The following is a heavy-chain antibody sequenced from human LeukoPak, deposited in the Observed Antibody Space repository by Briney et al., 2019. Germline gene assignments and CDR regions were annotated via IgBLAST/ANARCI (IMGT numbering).Heavy chain of an antibody. CDR2: ISYDGSNK. J-gene: IGHJ4*02. Sequence: GGSLRLSCAASGFTFSSYGMHWVRQAPGKGLEWVAVISYDGSNKYYADSVKGRFTISRDNSKNTLYLQMNSLRAEDTAVYYCAKDFEVAAMVGPDYWGQGTLVTVSS. D-gene: IGHD5-18*01. CDR1: GFTFSSYG. V-gene: IGHV3-30*18. CDR3: AKDFEVAAMVGPDY.